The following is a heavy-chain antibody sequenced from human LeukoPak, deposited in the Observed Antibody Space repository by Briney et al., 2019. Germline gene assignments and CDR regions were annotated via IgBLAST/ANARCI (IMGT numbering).Heavy chain of an antibody. CDR3: ARGEFYYDL. V-gene: IGHV1-18*04. CDR1: GYIFTSNS. Sequence: ASVRVSCKPSGYIFTSNSITWVRQAPGQQLEWMGWISTFNGYTKYAQNLQGRITMTRDTSTRTVYLEMRNLRSDDTAVYFCARGEFYYDLLGQGTLVTVSS. CDR2: ISTFNGYT. J-gene: IGHJ4*02. D-gene: IGHD3-16*01.